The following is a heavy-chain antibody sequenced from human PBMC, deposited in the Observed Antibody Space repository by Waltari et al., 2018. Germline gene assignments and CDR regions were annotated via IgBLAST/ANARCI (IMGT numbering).Heavy chain of an antibody. CDR1: GFTFSSYA. D-gene: IGHD2-2*03. CDR2: ISGSGGST. CDR3: AKDRMDDYYYGMDV. V-gene: IGHV3-23*01. J-gene: IGHJ6*02. Sequence: EVQLLESGGGLVQPGGSLRLSCAASGFTFSSYAMSWVRQAQGKGLEWVSAISGSGGSTYYADSVKGRFTISRDNSKNTRDLQMNSRRAEDTAVYYCAKDRMDDYYYGMDVWGQGTTVTVSS.